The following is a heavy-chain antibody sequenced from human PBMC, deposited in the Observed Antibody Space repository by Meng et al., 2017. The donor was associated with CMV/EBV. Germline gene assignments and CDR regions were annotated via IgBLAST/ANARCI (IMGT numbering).Heavy chain of an antibody. V-gene: IGHV6-1*01. CDR1: DSVSSNSAA. Sequence: DSVSSNSAAWNWVRRSPARGLEWQGRTYYRSKWYNDNAVSVKSRKTINPDTSKNQFSLQLNSVTPEDTAVYYCARGIAVAGTRFDYWGQGTLVTVSS. CDR2: TYYRSKWYN. D-gene: IGHD6-19*01. CDR3: ARGIAVAGTRFDY. J-gene: IGHJ4*02.